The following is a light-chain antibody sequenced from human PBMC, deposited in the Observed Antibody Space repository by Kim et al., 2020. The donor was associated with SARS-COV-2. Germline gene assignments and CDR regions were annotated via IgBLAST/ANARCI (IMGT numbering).Light chain of an antibody. CDR1: NIGSKN. CDR2: RDS. Sequence: ALGQTARITGGGNNIGSKNVHWYQQKPGQAPVLVIYRDSNRPSGIPERFSGSNSGNTATLTISRAQAGDEADYYCQVWDSSTYVFGTGTKVTVL. J-gene: IGLJ1*01. V-gene: IGLV3-9*01. CDR3: QVWDSSTYV.